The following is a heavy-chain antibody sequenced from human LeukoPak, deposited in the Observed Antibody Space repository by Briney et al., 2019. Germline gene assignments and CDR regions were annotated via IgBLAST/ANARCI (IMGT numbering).Heavy chain of an antibody. CDR1: GDSMSSYY. V-gene: IGHV4-59*01. CDR2: IYYSGST. D-gene: IGHD6-13*01. CDR3: ARAASWYSVFDS. J-gene: IGHJ4*02. Sequence: SETLSLTCGVSGDSMSSYYWNWIRQPPGKGLEWIGNIYYSGSTDYNPSLKSRVTISVDTSKNQFSLKLSSVTAADTAVYFCARAASWYSVFDSWGQGTLVTVSS.